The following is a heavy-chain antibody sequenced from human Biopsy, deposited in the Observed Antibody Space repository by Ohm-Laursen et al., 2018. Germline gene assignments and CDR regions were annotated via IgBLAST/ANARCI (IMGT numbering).Heavy chain of an antibody. CDR1: GGAFTNYA. J-gene: IGHJ1*01. Sequence: GSSVKVSCKASGGAFTNYAINWVRQAPGHGLEWMGGINPHSGTTKFAQDFQGRVTMTRDTSITTAYMELRRLRSDDTAVYYCAKGQDLRGGAEYFQHWGQGALVTVSS. CDR2: INPHSGTT. D-gene: IGHD2-15*01. CDR3: AKGQDLRGGAEYFQH. V-gene: IGHV1-2*02.